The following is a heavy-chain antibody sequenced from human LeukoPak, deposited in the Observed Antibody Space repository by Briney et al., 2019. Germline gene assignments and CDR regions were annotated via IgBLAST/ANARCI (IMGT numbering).Heavy chain of an antibody. CDR1: GFTFSSYA. CDR2: ISYDGSNK. Sequence: GGSLRLSCAASGFTFSSYAMHWVRQAPGKGLEWVAVISYDGSNKYYADSVKGRFTISRDNSKNTLYLQMNSLRAEDTAVYYCARAITMVYFDYWGQGTLVTVSS. CDR3: ARAITMVYFDY. V-gene: IGHV3-30-3*01. D-gene: IGHD3-10*01. J-gene: IGHJ4*02.